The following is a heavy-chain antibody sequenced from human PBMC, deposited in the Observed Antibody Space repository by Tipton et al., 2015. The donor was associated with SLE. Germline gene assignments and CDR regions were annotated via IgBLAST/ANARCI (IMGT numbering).Heavy chain of an antibody. D-gene: IGHD1-1*01. Sequence: SLRLSCAASGFTFSNYGMHWVRQAPGKGLVWVSRIKSDGSSTSYADSVKGRFTISRDNAKNTLYLQMNSLRAEDTAVYYCARGSEHNLHWGQGTLVTVSS. CDR3: ARGSEHNLH. CDR2: IKSDGSST. V-gene: IGHV3-74*01. J-gene: IGHJ4*02. CDR1: GFTFSNYG.